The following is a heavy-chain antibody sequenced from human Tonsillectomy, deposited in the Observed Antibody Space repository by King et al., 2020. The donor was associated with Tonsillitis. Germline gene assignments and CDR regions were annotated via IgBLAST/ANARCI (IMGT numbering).Heavy chain of an antibody. CDR2: ISYDGSNK. J-gene: IGHJ6*02. CDR1: GFTFSSYG. D-gene: IGHD2-2*01. Sequence: VQLVESGGGVVQPGRSRRLACAASGFTFSSYGMHWVRQAPGKGLEWVAVISYDGSNKYYADSVKGRFTISRDNPKNTLYLQMNSLRAEDTAVYYCAKDFGPVVVVPYGIDFWGQGTTVTVSS. V-gene: IGHV3-30*18. CDR3: AKDFGPVVVVPYGIDF.